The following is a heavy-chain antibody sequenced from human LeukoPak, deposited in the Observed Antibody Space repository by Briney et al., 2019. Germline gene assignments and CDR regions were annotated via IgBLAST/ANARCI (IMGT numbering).Heavy chain of an antibody. CDR1: GFTFSSYS. J-gene: IGHJ4*02. CDR2: IRDDGSNK. D-gene: IGHD6-19*01. Sequence: GGSLRLSCAASGFTFSSYSMNWVRQAPGKGLEWVAFIRDDGSNKYYAESVKGRFTISRDNSKNTLSLQMNSLRAEDTAVYFCARILSSAWGELGYWGQGTLVTVSS. CDR3: ARILSSAWGELGY. V-gene: IGHV3-30*02.